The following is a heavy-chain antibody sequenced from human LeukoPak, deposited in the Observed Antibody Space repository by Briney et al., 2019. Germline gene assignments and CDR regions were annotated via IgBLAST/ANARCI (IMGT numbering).Heavy chain of an antibody. V-gene: IGHV3-30-3*01. CDR3: ARINIAVAGVVFDY. D-gene: IGHD6-19*01. Sequence: GGSLRLSCAASGFTFSSYAMRWVRQAPGKGLEWVAVISYDGSNKYYADSVKGRFTISRDNSKNTLYLQMNSLRAEDTAVYYCARINIAVAGVVFDYWGQGTLVTVSS. CDR2: ISYDGSNK. J-gene: IGHJ4*02. CDR1: GFTFSSYA.